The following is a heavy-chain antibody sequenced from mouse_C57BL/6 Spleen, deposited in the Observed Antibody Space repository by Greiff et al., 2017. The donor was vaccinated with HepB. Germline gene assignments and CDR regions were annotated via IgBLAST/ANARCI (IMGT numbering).Heavy chain of an antibody. V-gene: IGHV3-1*01. CDR3: ARGDGYHRAMDY. CDR2: ISYSGST. CDR1: GYSITSGYD. J-gene: IGHJ4*01. Sequence: DVHLVESGPGMVKPSQSLSLTCTVTGYSITSGYDWHWIRHFPGNKLEWMGYISYSGSTNYNPSLKSRISITHDTSKNHFFLKLNSVTTEDTATYYCARGDGYHRAMDYWGQGTSVTVSS. D-gene: IGHD2-3*01.